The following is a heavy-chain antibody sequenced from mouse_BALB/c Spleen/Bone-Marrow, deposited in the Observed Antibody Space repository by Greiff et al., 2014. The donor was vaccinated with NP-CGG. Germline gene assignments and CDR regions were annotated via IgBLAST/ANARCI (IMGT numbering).Heavy chain of an antibody. J-gene: IGHJ4*01. Sequence: LEESGPELVKPGASVKISCKASGYAFSYSWMNWVKQRPGQGLEWIGRIYPGDGDTYYNGKFKGRATLTADKSSSTAYMQLSSLTSVDSAVYFCARSDGYRAMDYWGQGSSVTVSS. CDR3: ARSDGYRAMDY. CDR2: IYPGDGDT. CDR1: GYAFSYSW. D-gene: IGHD2-3*01. V-gene: IGHV1-82*01.